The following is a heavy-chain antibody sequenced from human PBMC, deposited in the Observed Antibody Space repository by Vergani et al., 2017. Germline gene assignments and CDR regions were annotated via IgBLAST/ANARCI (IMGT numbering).Heavy chain of an antibody. V-gene: IGHV4-39*07. CDR3: ARDNGIRYYYYGMDV. CDR2: IYYSGST. D-gene: IGHD2-8*01. CDR1: GGSISSSSYY. J-gene: IGHJ6*02. Sequence: QLQLQESGPGLVKPSETLSLTCTVSGGSISSSSYYWGWIRQPPGKGLEWIGSIYYSGSTYYNPSLKSRVTISVDTSKNQFSRKLSSVTAADTAVYYCARDNGIRYYYYGMDVWGQGTTVTVSS.